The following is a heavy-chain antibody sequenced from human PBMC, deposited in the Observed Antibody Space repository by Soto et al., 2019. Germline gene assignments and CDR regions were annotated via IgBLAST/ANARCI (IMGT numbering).Heavy chain of an antibody. D-gene: IGHD4-4*01. CDR3: TTDASRDSSERRWFDP. J-gene: IGHJ5*02. CDR2: ISSNSAYI. V-gene: IGHV3-21*01. CDR1: GFTFRSFT. Sequence: PGGSLRLSCAASGFTFRSFTMNWVRQAPGKGLEWVSTISSNSAYIYYTDALRGRFTISRDNAKNSLHLQMKSLRPEDTAVYYWTTDASRDSSERRWFDPWGPGTLVTVSS.